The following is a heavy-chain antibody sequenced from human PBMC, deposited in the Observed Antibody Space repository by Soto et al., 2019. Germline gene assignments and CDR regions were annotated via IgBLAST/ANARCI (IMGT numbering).Heavy chain of an antibody. J-gene: IGHJ4*02. CDR2: ISGSGGST. CDR3: ANLWLGEVGVDY. Sequence: EVQLLESGGGLVQPGGSLRLSCAASGFTFSSYAMSWVRQAPGKGLEWVSAISGSGGSTYYADSVKGRFTISRDNSKNTLYLQMNSLRAEDTAVYYCANLWLGEVGVDYWGQGTLVTVSS. CDR1: GFTFSSYA. V-gene: IGHV3-23*01. D-gene: IGHD3-10*01.